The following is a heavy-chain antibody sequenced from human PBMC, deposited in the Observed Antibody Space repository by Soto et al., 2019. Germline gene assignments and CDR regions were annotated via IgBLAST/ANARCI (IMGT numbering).Heavy chain of an antibody. CDR3: ARGRGAAGTDSVQYYGMDV. J-gene: IGHJ6*02. CDR2: ISSSSSYI. D-gene: IGHD6-13*01. Sequence: EVQLVESGGGLVKPGGSLRLSCAASGFTFSSYSMNWVRQAPGKGLEWVSSISSSSSYIYYADSVKGRFTISRDNAKNTLYLQMKSLRARDTAVYYCARGRGAAGTDSVQYYGMDVWGQGTTVTVSS. CDR1: GFTFSSYS. V-gene: IGHV3-21*01.